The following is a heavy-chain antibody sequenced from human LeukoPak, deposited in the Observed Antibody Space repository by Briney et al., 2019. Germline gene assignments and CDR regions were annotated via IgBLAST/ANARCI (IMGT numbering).Heavy chain of an antibody. CDR2: ISAYNGNT. Sequence: ASVKVSCKASGYTFTSYGISWVRQAPGQGLEWMGWISAYNGNTNYAQKLQGRVTMTTDTSTSTAYMELRSLRSDGTAVYYCASSAAYDFWSGYYSDYWGQGTLVTVSS. CDR1: GYTFTSYG. V-gene: IGHV1-18*01. D-gene: IGHD3-3*01. CDR3: ASSAAYDFWSGYYSDY. J-gene: IGHJ4*02.